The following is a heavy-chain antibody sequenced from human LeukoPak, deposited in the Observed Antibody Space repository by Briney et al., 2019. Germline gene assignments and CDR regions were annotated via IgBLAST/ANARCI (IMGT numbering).Heavy chain of an antibody. Sequence: PGGSLRLSCAASGFTFSSYDMHWVRQATGKGLEWVSAIGTAGDTYYPGSVKGRFTISRENAKNSLYLQMNSLRAGDTAVYYCARDRRQYSGYDYDYYGMDVWGQGTTVTVSS. V-gene: IGHV3-13*01. CDR1: GFTFSSYD. CDR3: ARDRRQYSGYDYDYYGMDV. J-gene: IGHJ6*02. CDR2: IGTAGDT. D-gene: IGHD5-12*01.